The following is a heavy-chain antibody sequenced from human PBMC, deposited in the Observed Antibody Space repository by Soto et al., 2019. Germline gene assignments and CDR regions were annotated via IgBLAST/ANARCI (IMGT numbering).Heavy chain of an antibody. Sequence: HPGGSLRLSCAASGFTFSSYGMHWVRQAPGKGLEWVAVISYDGSNKYYADSVKGRFTISRDNSKNTLYLQMNSLRAEDTAVYYSAGTPPYYYGMDVWGQGTTVTVSS. CDR2: ISYDGSNK. J-gene: IGHJ6*02. CDR3: AGTPPYYYGMDV. CDR1: GFTFSSYG. V-gene: IGHV3-30*03. D-gene: IGHD6-13*01.